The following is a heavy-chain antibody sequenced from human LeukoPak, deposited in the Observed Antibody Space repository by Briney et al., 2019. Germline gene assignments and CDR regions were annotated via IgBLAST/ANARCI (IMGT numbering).Heavy chain of an antibody. J-gene: IGHJ4*02. CDR3: AKEKLPSGYSFLTDY. Sequence: GGALRLSCAASGFTFNSYGMHWVRQAPGKGLEWVAVISYDGPNKYYADSVKGRFTISRDDSKSTLYLQMNSLRPEDTAVYYCAKEKLPSGYSFLTDYWGQGTLVTVSS. CDR1: GFTFNSYG. CDR2: ISYDGPNK. V-gene: IGHV3-30*18. D-gene: IGHD5-18*01.